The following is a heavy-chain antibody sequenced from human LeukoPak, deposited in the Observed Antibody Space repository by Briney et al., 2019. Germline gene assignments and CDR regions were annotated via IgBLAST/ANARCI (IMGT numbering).Heavy chain of an antibody. V-gene: IGHV4-59*12. CDR3: ARAVESDYDILTGYLKYYYYGMDV. CDR2: IYYSGST. D-gene: IGHD3-9*01. J-gene: IGHJ6*02. Sequence: TTSETLSLTCTVSGGSISSYYWSWIRQPPGKGLEWIGYIYYSGSTYYNPSLKSRVTISVDTSKNQFSLKLSSVTAADTAVYYCARAVESDYDILTGYLKYYYYGMDVWGQGTTVTVSS. CDR1: GGSISSYY.